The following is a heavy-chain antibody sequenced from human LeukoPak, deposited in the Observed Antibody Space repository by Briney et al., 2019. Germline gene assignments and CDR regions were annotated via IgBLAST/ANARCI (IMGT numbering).Heavy chain of an antibody. Sequence: ASVKVSCKASGYTFTSYAMNWVRQAPGQGLEWMGWINTNTGNPTYAQGFTGRFVFSLDTSVSTAYLQISSLKAEDTAVYYCARGGAFNYYDSSGYSPWGQGTLVTVSS. D-gene: IGHD3-22*01. CDR2: INTNTGNP. CDR1: GYTFTSYA. CDR3: ARGGAFNYYDSSGYSP. V-gene: IGHV7-4-1*02. J-gene: IGHJ5*02.